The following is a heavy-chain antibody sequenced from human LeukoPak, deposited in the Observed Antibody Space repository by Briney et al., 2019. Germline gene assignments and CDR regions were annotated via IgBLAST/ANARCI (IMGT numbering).Heavy chain of an antibody. V-gene: IGHV4-59*01. D-gene: IGHD3-22*01. J-gene: IGHJ5*02. CDR1: GGSISSYY. CDR3: ARDLRAYDSSGYYYP. CDR2: IYYGEST. Sequence: PSETLSLTCTVSGGSISSYYWSWIRQPPGKGLEWIGYIYYGESTNYNPSLKSRVAISVDTSKNQFSLNLNSVTAADTAVYYCARDLRAYDSSGYYYPWGQGTLVTVSS.